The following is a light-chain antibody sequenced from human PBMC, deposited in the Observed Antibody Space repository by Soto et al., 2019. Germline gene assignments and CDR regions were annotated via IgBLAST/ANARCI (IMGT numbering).Light chain of an antibody. CDR2: DVN. CDR1: SSDVGGYNY. CDR3: SSFTIITTYV. Sequence: QSVLTQPASVSGSPGQSITISCTGTSSDVGGYNYVSWYQQHPGKAPKLMIYDVNNRPSGVSNRFSGSKSGNTASLTISGLQAEDEADSYCSSFTIITTYVFGTGTKVTVL. V-gene: IGLV2-14*01. J-gene: IGLJ1*01.